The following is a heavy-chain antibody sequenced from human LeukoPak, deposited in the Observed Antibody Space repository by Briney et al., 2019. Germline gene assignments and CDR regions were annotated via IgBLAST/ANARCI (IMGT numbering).Heavy chain of an antibody. V-gene: IGHV4-61*01. CDR2: IYYSGST. D-gene: IGHD3-10*01. J-gene: IGHJ4*02. Sequence: SETLSLTCTVSSGSISSGSYYWGWIRQPPGKGLEWIGYIYYSGSTNYNPSLKSRVTISVDTSKNRFSLKLSSVTAADTAVYYCARGGAVSMVRGVIGFDYWGQGTLVTVSS. CDR3: ARGGAVSMVRGVIGFDY. CDR1: SGSISSGSYY.